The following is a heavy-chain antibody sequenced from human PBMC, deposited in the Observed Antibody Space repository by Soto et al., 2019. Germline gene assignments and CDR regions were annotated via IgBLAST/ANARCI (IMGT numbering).Heavy chain of an antibody. CDR1: GFTLSSYA. CDR2: ISRSGGST. D-gene: IGHD3-3*01. J-gene: IGHJ4*02. CDR3: ARADYGFWTVYYEPHAY. Sequence: EVQLLESGGGLVQPGGSLRLSCAASGFTLSSYAMNWVRQAPGKGLECVSSISRSGGSTYYADSVKGRFTISRDNSHNTLYTQMNSLRAEDTAIYYFARADYGFWTVYYEPHAYWGQGTLVTVYS. V-gene: IGHV3-23*01.